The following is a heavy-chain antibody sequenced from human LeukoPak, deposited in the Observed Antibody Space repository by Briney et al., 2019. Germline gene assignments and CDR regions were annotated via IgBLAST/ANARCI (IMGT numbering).Heavy chain of an antibody. J-gene: IGHJ3*02. CDR2: ISGSGGST. V-gene: IGHV3-23*01. Sequence: GGSLRLSCAASGFTFSSYAMSWVRQAPGKGLEWVSAISGSGGSTYYADSVKGRFTISRDNSKNTLYLQMNSLRAEDTAVYYCAKVGPEYYYDSSEWAFGEDAFDIWGQGTMVTVSS. CDR3: AKVGPEYYYDSSEWAFGEDAFDI. CDR1: GFTFSSYA. D-gene: IGHD3-22*01.